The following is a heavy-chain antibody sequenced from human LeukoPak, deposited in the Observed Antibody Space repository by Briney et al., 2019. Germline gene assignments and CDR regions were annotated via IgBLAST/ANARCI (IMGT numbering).Heavy chain of an antibody. Sequence: GGSLRLSCAAPGFTFSSFGMHWVRQAPGKGLEWVSAISGSGGSTYYADSVKGRFTISRDNSKSTLYLQMNSLRAEDTAVYYCAKYSPEWGAAFDYWGQGILVTVSS. V-gene: IGHV3-23*01. CDR3: AKYSPEWGAAFDY. CDR1: GFTFSSFG. CDR2: ISGSGGST. D-gene: IGHD6-13*01. J-gene: IGHJ4*02.